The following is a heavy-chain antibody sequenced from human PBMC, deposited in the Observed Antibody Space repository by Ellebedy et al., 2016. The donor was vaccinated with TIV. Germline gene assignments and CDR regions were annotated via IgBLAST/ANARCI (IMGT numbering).Heavy chain of an antibody. CDR1: GFTFVSYA. CDR3: ARARGFSYFDF. CDR2: INVGNANT. V-gene: IGHV1-3*01. J-gene: IGHJ4*02. Sequence: AASVKVSCKASGFTFVSYAIQWVRQAPGQRLEWLGWINVGNANTRYSQKFQGRVTITRDTSASTAHMELTSLTSEDTAIYYCARARGFSYFDFWGQGTLVTVSS.